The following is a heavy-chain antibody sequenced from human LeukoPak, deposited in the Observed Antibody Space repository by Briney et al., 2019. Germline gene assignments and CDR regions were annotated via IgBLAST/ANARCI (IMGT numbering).Heavy chain of an antibody. V-gene: IGHV4-31*03. CDR3: ARTDTSVSFDY. Sequence: SETLSLTCSVSGGSISSDGYYWNWIRQRPGKGLEWIGYIYYSGSTYYNPSLKSRVTMSVDTSKNQFSLKLSSVTAADTAVYYCARTDTSVSFDYWGQGTLVTVSS. D-gene: IGHD2-2*01. CDR2: IYYSGST. J-gene: IGHJ4*02. CDR1: GGSISSDGYY.